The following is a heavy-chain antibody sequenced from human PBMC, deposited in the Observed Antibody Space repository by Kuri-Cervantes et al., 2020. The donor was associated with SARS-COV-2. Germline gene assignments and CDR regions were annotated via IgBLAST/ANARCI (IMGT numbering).Heavy chain of an antibody. J-gene: IGHJ4*02. V-gene: IGHV3-74*01. CDR3: ARDRTILDYVDY. CDR2: INSDGSST. Sequence: GESLKISCAASGFTFSSYWMHWVRQAPGKGLVWVSRINSDGSSTSYVDSVKGRFTISRDNAKNTLYLQMNSLRAEDTAVYYCARDRTILDYVDYWGQGTLVTVSS. CDR1: GFTFSSYW. D-gene: IGHD3-9*01.